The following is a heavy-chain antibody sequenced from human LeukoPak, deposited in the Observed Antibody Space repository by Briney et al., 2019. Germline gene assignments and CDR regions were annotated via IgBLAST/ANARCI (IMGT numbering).Heavy chain of an antibody. CDR3: ARGGSYSPLDY. Sequence: GGSLRLSCAASGFTFSDYYMSWIRQAPGKGLEWVSYISSGSSYTNYADSVKGRFTISRDNAKSSLYLRMNGLRADDTALYYCARGGSYSPLDYWGQGTLVTVSS. J-gene: IGHJ4*02. CDR1: GFTFSDYY. V-gene: IGHV3-11*05. D-gene: IGHD1-26*01. CDR2: ISSGSSYT.